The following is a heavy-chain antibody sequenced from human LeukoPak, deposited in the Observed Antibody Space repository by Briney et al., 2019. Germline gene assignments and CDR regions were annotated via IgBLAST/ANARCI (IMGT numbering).Heavy chain of an antibody. Sequence: GGSLRLSCAASGFTFSSYGMHWVRQAPGKGLEWVSTINDNGLNTHYADSVKGRFTISRDDSKNTLHLQMNSLRADDTALYYCTKGDGGWYPIDYWGQGVLVIVSS. V-gene: IGHV3-23*01. CDR1: GFTFSSYG. J-gene: IGHJ4*02. D-gene: IGHD6-19*01. CDR3: TKGDGGWYPIDY. CDR2: INDNGLNT.